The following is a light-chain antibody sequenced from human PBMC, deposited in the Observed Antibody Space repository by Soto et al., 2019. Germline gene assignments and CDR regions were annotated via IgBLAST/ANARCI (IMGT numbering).Light chain of an antibody. V-gene: IGKV1-33*01. Sequence: DIQMTQSPSSLSASVGDRVTITCQASQDISNYLNWYQQKPGKAPKLLIYDASNLETGVPSRFSGSGSGTDFTFTISSLQPEDNATCYCQQYDNLPLFGGGTKVEIK. J-gene: IGKJ4*01. CDR3: QQYDNLPL. CDR1: QDISNY. CDR2: DAS.